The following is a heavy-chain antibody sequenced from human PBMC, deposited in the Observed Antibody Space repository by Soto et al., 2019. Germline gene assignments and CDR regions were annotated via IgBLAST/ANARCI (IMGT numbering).Heavy chain of an antibody. J-gene: IGHJ6*02. D-gene: IGHD5-18*01. CDR1: GFTFSSYW. CDR3: AVSGYGFLDYYYGMDV. Sequence: VGSLRLSCAASGFTFSSYWMHWVRQAPGKGLVWVSRINSDGSSTSYADSVKGRFTISRDNAKNTLYLQMNSLRAEDTAVYYCAVSGYGFLDYYYGMDVWGQGTTVTVSS. CDR2: INSDGSST. V-gene: IGHV3-74*01.